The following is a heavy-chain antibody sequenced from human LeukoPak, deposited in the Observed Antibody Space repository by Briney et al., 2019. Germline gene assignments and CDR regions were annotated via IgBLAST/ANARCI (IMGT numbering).Heavy chain of an antibody. J-gene: IGHJ4*02. CDR2: ISWNSGSI. Sequence: GGSLRLSCAASGFTFSSYAMHWVRQAPGKGLEWVSGISWNSGSIGYADSVKGRFTISRDNAKNSLYLQMNSLRAEDMALYYCAKDRDGYNSDGIDYWGQGTLVTVSS. CDR1: GFTFSSYA. D-gene: IGHD5-24*01. CDR3: AKDRDGYNSDGIDY. V-gene: IGHV3-9*03.